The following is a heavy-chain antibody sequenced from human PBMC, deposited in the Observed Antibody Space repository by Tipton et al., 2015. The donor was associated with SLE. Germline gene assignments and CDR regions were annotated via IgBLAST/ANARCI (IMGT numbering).Heavy chain of an antibody. CDR1: GGSISSHY. V-gene: IGHV4-59*05. D-gene: IGHD3-16*01. J-gene: IGHJ3*02. CDR2: IYYSGST. Sequence: TLSLTCTVSGGSISSHYWSWIRQPPGKGLEWIGSIYYSGSTFYNPSLKSRVTISVDTSKNQISPKLSSVTAADTAVYYCARDPVGDPGIRNGAFDIWGRGTMAIVSS. CDR3: ARDPVGDPGIRNGAFDI.